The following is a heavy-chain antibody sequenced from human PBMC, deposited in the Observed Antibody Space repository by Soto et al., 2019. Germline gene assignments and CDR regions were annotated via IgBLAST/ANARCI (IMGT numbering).Heavy chain of an antibody. D-gene: IGHD1-26*01. CDR3: AKARVRVVGANSFDY. J-gene: IGHJ4*02. CDR1: GFTFSNYG. V-gene: IGHV3-30*18. CDR2: ISDDGDKR. Sequence: PGGPLRLSCVGSGFTFSNYGMHWVRQPPGKGLEWVALISDDGDKRYYADSVRGRLIISRDNSKDTLYLQMNSMGPDDTAVYFCAKARVRVVGANSFDYWGQGTPVTV.